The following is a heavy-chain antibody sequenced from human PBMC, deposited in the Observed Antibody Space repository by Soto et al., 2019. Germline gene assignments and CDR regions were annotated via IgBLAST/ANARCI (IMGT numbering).Heavy chain of an antibody. CDR1: CGSISNSSYC. CDR3: ARHTRYFDWQVAFDI. J-gene: IGHJ3*02. Sequence: SETLSLTRTFSCGSISNSSYCLGWIRPPPGKGLEWIGSIYYSGSTYYNPSLKSRVTISVDTSKNQFSLKLSSVTAADTAVYYCARHTRYFDWQVAFDIWGQGTMVTVSS. D-gene: IGHD3-9*01. CDR2: IYYSGST. V-gene: IGHV4-39*01.